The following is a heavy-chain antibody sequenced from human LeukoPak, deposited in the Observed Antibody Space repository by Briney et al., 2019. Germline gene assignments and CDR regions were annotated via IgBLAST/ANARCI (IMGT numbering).Heavy chain of an antibody. V-gene: IGHV1-24*01. CDR3: ATGINYYGSGRPPRGNYYFDY. CDR2: FDPEDGET. J-gene: IGHJ4*02. CDR1: GYTLTELS. Sequence: ASVKVSCKVSGYTLTELSMHWVRQAPGKGLEWMGGFDPEDGETIYAQKFQGRVTMTEDTSTDTAYMELSSLRSEDTAVYYCATGINYYGSGRPPRGNYYFDYWGQGTLVTVSS. D-gene: IGHD3-10*01.